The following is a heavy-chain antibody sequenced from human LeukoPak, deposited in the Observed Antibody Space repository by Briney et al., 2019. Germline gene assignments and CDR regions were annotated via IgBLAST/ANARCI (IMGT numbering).Heavy chain of an antibody. V-gene: IGHV3-23*01. J-gene: IGHJ5*02. CDR1: GFTFSSYA. CDR3: AKDRGVVVPAAMNR. D-gene: IGHD2-2*01. CDR2: ISGSGGSS. Sequence: PGGSLRLSCAASGFTFSSYAMSWVRQAPGKGLEWVSAISGSGGSSYYADSVKGRFTISRDNSKNTLYLQMNSLRAEDTAVYYCAKDRGVVVPAAMNRWGQGTLVTVSS.